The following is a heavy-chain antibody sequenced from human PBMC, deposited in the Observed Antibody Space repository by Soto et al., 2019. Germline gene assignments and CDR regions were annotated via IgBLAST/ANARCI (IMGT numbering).Heavy chain of an antibody. V-gene: IGHV3-48*01. J-gene: IGHJ3*02. CDR2: ISSSSSTI. CDR1: GFTFSSYS. CDR3: ARDRVAGTGHRDAFDI. Sequence: GGSLRLSCAASGFTFSSYSMNWVRQAPGKGLEWVSYISSSSSTIYYADSVKGRFTISRDNAKNSLYLQMNSLRAEDTAVYYCARDRVAGTGHRDAFDIWGQGTMVTVSS. D-gene: IGHD6-19*01.